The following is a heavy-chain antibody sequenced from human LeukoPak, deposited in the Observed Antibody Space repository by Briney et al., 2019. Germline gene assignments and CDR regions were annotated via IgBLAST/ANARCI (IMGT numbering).Heavy chain of an antibody. CDR3: ARDRSSSWTYYFDY. CDR2: IIPILGIA. V-gene: IGHV1-69*04. D-gene: IGHD6-13*01. CDR1: GGTFSSYA. J-gene: IGHJ4*02. Sequence: ASVKVSCKASGGTFSSYAISWVRQAPGQGLEWMGRIIPILGIANYAQKFQGRVTITADKSTSTAYMELSSLRSEDTAVYYCARDRSSSWTYYFDYWGQGTLVTVSS.